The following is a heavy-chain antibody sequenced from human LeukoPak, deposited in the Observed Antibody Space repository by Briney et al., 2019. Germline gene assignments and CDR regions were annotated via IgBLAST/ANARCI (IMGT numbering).Heavy chain of an antibody. Sequence: GGSLRLSCAASGSIFNNYAMHWVRQPPGKGLEGVAYIRNEGRNKFYADSAKGRFTISRDNSKNTLYLQMNSLRAEDTAVYYCAKSLTDLNYYDSSGYFDYWGQGTLVTVSS. CDR3: AKSLTDLNYYDSSGYFDY. CDR1: GSIFNNYA. CDR2: IRNEGRNK. D-gene: IGHD3-22*01. V-gene: IGHV3-30*02. J-gene: IGHJ4*02.